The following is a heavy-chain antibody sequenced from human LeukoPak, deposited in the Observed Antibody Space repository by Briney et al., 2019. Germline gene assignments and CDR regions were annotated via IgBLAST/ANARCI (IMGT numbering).Heavy chain of an antibody. V-gene: IGHV3-30*02. CDR1: GFTFSSYG. CDR3: ARVDRYRHDAFDI. J-gene: IGHJ3*02. D-gene: IGHD1-14*01. CDR2: IRYDGSNK. Sequence: GGSLRLSCAASGFTFSSYGMHWVRQAPGKGLEWVAFIRYDGSNKYYADSVKGRFTISRDNSKNTLYLQMNSLRAEDTAVYYCARVDRYRHDAFDIWGQGTMVTVSS.